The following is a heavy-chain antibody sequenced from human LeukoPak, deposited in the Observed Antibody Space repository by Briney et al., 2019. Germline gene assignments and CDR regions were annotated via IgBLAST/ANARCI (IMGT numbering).Heavy chain of an antibody. J-gene: IGHJ4*02. V-gene: IGHV3-53*01. CDR1: GFTVSSNY. Sequence: PGGSLRLSCAASGFTVSSNYMSWVRQAPGKGLEWVSVIYSGGSTYYADSVKGRFTISRDSSKNTLYLQMNSLRAEDTAVYYCAGISSSWLPFDYWGQGTLVTVSS. D-gene: IGHD6-13*01. CDR3: AGISSSWLPFDY. CDR2: IYSGGST.